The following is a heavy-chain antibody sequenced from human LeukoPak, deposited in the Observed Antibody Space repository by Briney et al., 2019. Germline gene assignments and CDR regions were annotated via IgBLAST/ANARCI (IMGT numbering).Heavy chain of an antibody. CDR2: ISSSSSYI. D-gene: IGHD3-22*01. CDR1: GFTFTIYA. J-gene: IGHJ4*02. CDR3: ARDRDYYDSSGKLRD. Sequence: PGGSLRLSCAASGFTFTIYAMSWVRQAPGKGLEWVSSISSSSSYIYYADSVKGRFTISRDNAKNSLYLQMNSLRAEDTAVYYCARDRDYYDSSGKLRDWGQGTLVTVSS. V-gene: IGHV3-21*01.